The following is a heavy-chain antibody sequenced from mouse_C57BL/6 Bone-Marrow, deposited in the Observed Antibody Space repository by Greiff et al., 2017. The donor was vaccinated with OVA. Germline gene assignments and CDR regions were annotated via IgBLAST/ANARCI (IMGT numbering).Heavy chain of an antibody. CDR2: IWSGGST. V-gene: IGHV2-2*01. Sequence: VKLMESGPGLVQPSQSLSITCTVSGFSLTSYGVHWVRQSPGKGLEWLGVIWSGGSTDYTAAFISRLSISKDNSKSQVFVKMNSLQADDTAIYYCARSLAYYSNYVFAYWGQGTLVTVAA. CDR1: GFSLTSYG. J-gene: IGHJ3*01. D-gene: IGHD2-5*01. CDR3: ARSLAYYSNYVFAY.